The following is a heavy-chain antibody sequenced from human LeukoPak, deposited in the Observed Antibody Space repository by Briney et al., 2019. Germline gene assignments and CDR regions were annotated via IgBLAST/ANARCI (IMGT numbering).Heavy chain of an antibody. CDR3: ARDIVVVPAAYFDY. CDR2: IKQDGSEK. Sequence: GGSLRLSCAASGFTFSSYWMSWVRQAPGKGLEWVANIKQDGSEKYYVDSVKGRFTISRDNAKNSLYPQMNSLRAEDTAVYYCARDIVVVPAAYFDYWGQGTLVSVSS. CDR1: GFTFSSYW. D-gene: IGHD2-2*01. V-gene: IGHV3-7*04. J-gene: IGHJ4*02.